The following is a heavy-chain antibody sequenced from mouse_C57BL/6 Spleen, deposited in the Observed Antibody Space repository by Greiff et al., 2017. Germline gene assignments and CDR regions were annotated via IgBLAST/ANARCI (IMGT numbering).Heavy chain of an antibody. D-gene: IGHD3-2*02. Sequence: VQLQQSGPELVKPGASVKMSCTASGYTFTDYNMHWVKQSHGKSLEWIGYINPNNGGTSYNQKFKGKATLTVNKSSSTAYMVLRSLTSEDSAVYYGARIDSSARGFDYWGQGTTLTVSS. CDR1: GYTFTDYN. CDR3: ARIDSSARGFDY. J-gene: IGHJ2*01. CDR2: INPNNGGT. V-gene: IGHV1-22*01.